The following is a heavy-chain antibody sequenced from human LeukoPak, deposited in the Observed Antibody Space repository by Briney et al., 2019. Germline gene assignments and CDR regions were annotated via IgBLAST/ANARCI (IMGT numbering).Heavy chain of an antibody. Sequence: GESLKISRKGSGYSFTSYWIGWVRQLPGKGLEWMGIIYPGDSDTRYSPSFQGQVTISADKSISTAYLQWSSLKASDTAMYYCARLGNVYYYYYGMDVWGQGTTVTASS. CDR2: IYPGDSDT. J-gene: IGHJ6*02. V-gene: IGHV5-51*01. CDR1: GYSFTSYW. CDR3: ARLGNVYYYYYGMDV. D-gene: IGHD1-1*01.